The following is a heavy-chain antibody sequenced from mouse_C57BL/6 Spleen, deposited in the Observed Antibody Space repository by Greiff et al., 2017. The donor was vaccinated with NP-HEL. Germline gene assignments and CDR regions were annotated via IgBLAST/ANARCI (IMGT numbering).Heavy chain of an antibody. Sequence: EVKLVESGGGLVQPKGSLKLSCAASGFSFNTYAMNWVRQAPGTGLEWVARIRSKSNNYATYYADSVKDRFTISRDDSESMLYLQMNNLKTEDTSMYYCLRHSLSLYAMDYWGQGTSVTVSS. CDR2: IRSKSNNYAT. V-gene: IGHV10-1*01. D-gene: IGHD1-1*02. CDR3: LRHSLSLYAMDY. CDR1: GFSFNTYA. J-gene: IGHJ4*01.